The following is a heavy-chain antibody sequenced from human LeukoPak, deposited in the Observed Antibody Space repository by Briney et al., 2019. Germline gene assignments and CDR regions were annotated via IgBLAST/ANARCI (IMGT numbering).Heavy chain of an antibody. V-gene: IGHV3-48*03. D-gene: IGHD3-10*02. CDR3: AELGITMTGGV. CDR1: GFTFSSYK. J-gene: IGHJ6*03. Sequence: PGGSLRLSCAASGFTFSSYKMNWVRQGPGKGLERVSYISSSGSTIYYADSVKGRFTISRDNAKNSVYLQMNSLRAEDTAVYYCAELGITMTGGVWGKGTTVT. CDR2: ISSSGSTI.